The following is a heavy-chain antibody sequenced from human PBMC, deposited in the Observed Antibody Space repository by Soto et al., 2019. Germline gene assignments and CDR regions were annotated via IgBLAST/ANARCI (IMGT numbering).Heavy chain of an antibody. V-gene: IGHV2-5*02. D-gene: IGHD2-2*01. CDR1: GFSLSTSGVG. Sequence: QITLKESGPTLVKPTQTLTLTCTFSGFSLSTSGVGVGWIRQPPGKALEWLALIYWDDDKRYSPSLKSRLTITKDTSKNQEVLTMTNMDPVDTATYYCAHVTSLGYCSSTSCSLFGGFDYWGQGTLVTVSS. CDR3: AHVTSLGYCSSTSCSLFGGFDY. J-gene: IGHJ4*02. CDR2: IYWDDDK.